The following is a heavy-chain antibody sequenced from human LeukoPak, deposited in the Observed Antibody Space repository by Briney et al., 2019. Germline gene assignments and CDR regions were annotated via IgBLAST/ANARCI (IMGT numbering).Heavy chain of an antibody. Sequence: GASMKVSCKASGYVFTGYYIHWLRQAPGQGFEWMGWLNPSSGDPNYAREFQARVTMTRDPSITTAYMELSSLTSDDTAVYYCARGGLSAWSDHHYYYFDVWGKGTTVMVSS. D-gene: IGHD3-16*02. CDR2: LNPSSGDP. CDR1: GYVFTGYY. V-gene: IGHV1-2*02. J-gene: IGHJ6*03. CDR3: ARGGLSAWSDHHYYYFDV.